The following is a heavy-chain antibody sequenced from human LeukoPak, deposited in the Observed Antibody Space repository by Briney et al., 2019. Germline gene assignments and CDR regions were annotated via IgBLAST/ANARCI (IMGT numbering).Heavy chain of an antibody. J-gene: IGHJ4*02. CDR2: VYTSGST. V-gene: IGHV4-4*09. CDR1: GCSISGGY. CDR3: AKSYFDYSAYYSYYFNL. D-gene: IGHD4-11*01. Sequence: SETLSLACTVSGCSISGGYWSWIRQPPGRGLEWIGYVYTSGSTNYNPSFKSRVTISVDTSKSQFALKLSSVTAADTAVYYCAKSYFDYSAYYSYYFNLWGQGALVTVSS.